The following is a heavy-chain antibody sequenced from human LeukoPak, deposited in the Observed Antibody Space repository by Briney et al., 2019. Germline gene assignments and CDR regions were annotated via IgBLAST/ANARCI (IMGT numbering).Heavy chain of an antibody. CDR3: ARDLDYYDSSGSGWFDP. Sequence: ASMKLSCKASGFTFTGYYIHWVRQAPGQGLEWMGWVNPNSGGTNYAQMFQGRVTMTRDTSINTAYMELSGLRSDDTAVYYCARDLDYYDSSGSGWFDPWGQGTLVTVSS. D-gene: IGHD3-22*01. J-gene: IGHJ5*02. V-gene: IGHV1-2*02. CDR2: VNPNSGGT. CDR1: GFTFTGYY.